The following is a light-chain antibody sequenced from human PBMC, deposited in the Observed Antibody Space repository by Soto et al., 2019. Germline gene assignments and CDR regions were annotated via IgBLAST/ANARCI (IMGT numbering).Light chain of an antibody. V-gene: IGLV2-14*01. Sequence: QSVLTQPASVSGSPGQPITISCTGTSSDVGGYKYVSWYQQYPGKAPKLMIYEVNNRPSGVSYRFSGSKSGNTASPTISGLQAEDEADYYCTSYTSTSTRVFGTGTKVTV. J-gene: IGLJ1*01. CDR2: EVN. CDR3: TSYTSTSTRV. CDR1: SSDVGGYKY.